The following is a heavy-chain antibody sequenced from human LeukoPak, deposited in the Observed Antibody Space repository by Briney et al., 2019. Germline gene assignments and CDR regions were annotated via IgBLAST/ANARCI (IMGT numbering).Heavy chain of an antibody. CDR1: GFTFSTYA. J-gene: IGHJ4*02. CDR3: ARARVRGVSFFAY. V-gene: IGHV3-30*01. D-gene: IGHD2-21*01. Sequence: GGSLRLSCEASGFTFSTYAMHWVRQAPGKGLEWVSEISYDGSNEYYADSVKGRFTISRGKSKNTLYLQMNSLTAEDSAVYYCARARVRGVSFFAYWGQGTLVTVSS. CDR2: ISYDGSNE.